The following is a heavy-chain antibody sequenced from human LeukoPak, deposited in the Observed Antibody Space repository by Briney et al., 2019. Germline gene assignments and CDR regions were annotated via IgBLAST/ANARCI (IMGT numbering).Heavy chain of an antibody. V-gene: IGHV3-33*06. CDR2: IWYDGSNK. CDR1: GFTFSSCG. D-gene: IGHD3-3*01. J-gene: IGHJ6*03. CDR3: AKDHYDFWSGYSYMDV. Sequence: PGGSLRLSCAASGFTFSSCGMHWVRQAPGKGLEWVAVIWYDGSNKYYADSVKGRFTISRDNSENTLYLQMNSLRAEDTAVYYCAKDHYDFWSGYSYMDVWGKGTTVTVSS.